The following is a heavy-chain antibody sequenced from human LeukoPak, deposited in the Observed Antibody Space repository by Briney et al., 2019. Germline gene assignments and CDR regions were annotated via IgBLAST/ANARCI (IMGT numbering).Heavy chain of an antibody. CDR2: TNPSGGST. CDR1: GYTFTSYY. V-gene: IGHV1-46*01. Sequence: ASVKVSCKASGYTFTSYYMHWVRQAPGQGLEWMGITNPSGGSTSYAQKFQGRVTMTRDTSTSTVYMELSSLRSEDTAVYYCARVGLLPRLVYAYYFDYWGQGTLVTVSS. J-gene: IGHJ4*02. D-gene: IGHD5/OR15-5a*01. CDR3: ARVGLLPRLVYAYYFDY.